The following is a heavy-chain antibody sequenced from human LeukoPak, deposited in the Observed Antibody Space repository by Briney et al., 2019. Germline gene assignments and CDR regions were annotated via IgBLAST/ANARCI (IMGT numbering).Heavy chain of an antibody. Sequence: ASVKVSCKASGYTFTSYYMHWVRQAPGQGLEWMGIINPSGGSTSYAQKFQGRVTMTRDTSTSTVYMELSSLRSEDTAVYYCARDRRYCSGGSCYYYYYYMDVWGKGTTVTVSS. D-gene: IGHD2-15*01. J-gene: IGHJ6*03. V-gene: IGHV1-46*01. CDR1: GYTFTSYY. CDR3: ARDRRYCSGGSCYYYYYYMDV. CDR2: INPSGGST.